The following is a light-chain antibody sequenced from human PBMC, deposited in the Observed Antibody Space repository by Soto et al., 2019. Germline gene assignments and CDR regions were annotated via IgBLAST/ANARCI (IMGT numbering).Light chain of an antibody. CDR1: QIVSSY. V-gene: IGKV3-11*01. CDR3: QQRSNWPPLT. CDR2: DAS. J-gene: IGKJ4*01. Sequence: EIVLTQSPATLSLSPGERATLSCRASQIVSSYLAWYQQKPGQAPRLRIYDASNRATGIPARFSGSGSGTDFTLTISSLEPEDFAVYYCQQRSNWPPLTFGGGTKVEIK.